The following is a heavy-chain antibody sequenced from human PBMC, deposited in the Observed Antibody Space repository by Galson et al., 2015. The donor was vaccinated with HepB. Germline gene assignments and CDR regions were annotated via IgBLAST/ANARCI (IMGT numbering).Heavy chain of an antibody. CDR1: GFSLSAYN. Sequence: SLRLSCAASGFSLSAYNMNWVRQAPGKGLEWVSSISGSTYIYYKESAKGRFTISRDTAENSVYLQMNSLRVEDTAVYYCARDSGSYDVLTGYSSYFDLWGPGTLVTVSS. D-gene: IGHD3-9*01. CDR2: ISGSTYI. V-gene: IGHV3-69-1*01. CDR3: ARDSGSYDVLTGYSSYFDL. J-gene: IGHJ4*02.